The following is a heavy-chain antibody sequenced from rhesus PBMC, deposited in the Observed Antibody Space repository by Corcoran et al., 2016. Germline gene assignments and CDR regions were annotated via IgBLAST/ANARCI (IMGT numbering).Heavy chain of an antibody. Sequence: QVQLQESGPGLVKPSETLSLTCAVSGASISSYWWSWIRQPPGKGLEWIGEINGNSGNSDYNPSRKIRVTISKDAAKNQFSLKLSSVTAADTAVYYCARSGYGSGGVYWGQGVLVTVSS. CDR1: GASISSYW. J-gene: IGHJ4*01. CDR3: ARSGYGSGGVY. V-gene: IGHV4-80*01. CDR2: INGNSGNS. D-gene: IGHD4-4*01.